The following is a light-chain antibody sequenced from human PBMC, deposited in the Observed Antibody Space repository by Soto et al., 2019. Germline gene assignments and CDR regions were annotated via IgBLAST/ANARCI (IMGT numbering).Light chain of an antibody. V-gene: IGKV1-27*01. J-gene: IGKJ4*01. CDR1: QTIMTY. CDR2: GAS. Sequence: DKPMKQSPSSLSAYVGDEVTITCRASQTIMTYLNWYQQKPGKVPELLIYGASTLQSGVPSRFSGSGSGTDFTLTISSLQPEDVATYYCQEYKGAPLTFGGGSMVDVK. CDR3: QEYKGAPLT.